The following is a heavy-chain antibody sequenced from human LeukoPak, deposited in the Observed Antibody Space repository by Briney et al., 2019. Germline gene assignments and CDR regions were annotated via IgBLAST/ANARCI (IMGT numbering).Heavy chain of an antibody. Sequence: PGGSLRLSCAASGFTFSSYAMHWVRQAPGKGLEWVAVISYDGSNKYYADSVKGRFTISRDNSKNTLYLQMNSLRAEDTAVYYCARAMVRGGLFDYWGQGTLVTVSS. D-gene: IGHD3-10*01. CDR2: ISYDGSNK. CDR3: ARAMVRGGLFDY. V-gene: IGHV3-30-3*01. CDR1: GFTFSSYA. J-gene: IGHJ4*02.